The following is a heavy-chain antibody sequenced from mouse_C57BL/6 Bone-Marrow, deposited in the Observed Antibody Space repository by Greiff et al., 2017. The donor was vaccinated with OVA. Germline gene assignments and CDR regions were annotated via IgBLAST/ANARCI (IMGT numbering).Heavy chain of an antibody. Sequence: EVQLQQSGPELVKPGASVKISCKASGYSFTGYYMNWVKQSPEKSLEWIGEINPSTGGTTYNQKFKAKATLPVDKSSSTAYMQLKSLTSEDSAVYYCARNLDDGFAYWGQGTLVTVSA. CDR2: INPSTGGT. CDR3: ARNLDDGFAY. V-gene: IGHV1-42*01. CDR1: GYSFTGYY. D-gene: IGHD2-12*01. J-gene: IGHJ3*01.